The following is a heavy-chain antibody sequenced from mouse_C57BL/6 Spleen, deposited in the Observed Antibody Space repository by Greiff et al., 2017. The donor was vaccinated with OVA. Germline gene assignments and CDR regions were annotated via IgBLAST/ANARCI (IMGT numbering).Heavy chain of an antibody. D-gene: IGHD3-3*01. J-gene: IGHJ2*01. CDR2: IYPGSGNT. CDR3: ARGGLEDFDY. CDR1: GYTFTDYY. V-gene: IGHV1-76*01. Sequence: VQLQQSGAELVRPGASVKLSCKASGYTFTDYYINWVKQRPGQGLEWIARIYPGSGNTYYNEKFKGKATLTAEKSSSTAYMQLSSLTSEDSAVYFCARGGLEDFDYWGQGTTLTVSS.